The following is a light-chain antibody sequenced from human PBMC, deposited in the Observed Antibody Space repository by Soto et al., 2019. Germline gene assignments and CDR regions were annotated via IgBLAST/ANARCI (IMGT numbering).Light chain of an antibody. Sequence: QSALTQPASVSGSPGQSITISCTGTSSDIGYYNYVSWSQQHPGKAPKLLIYEVSNRPSGVSNRFSGSKSVNTASLTISGLQPEDEADYYCTSYTTSSNRPYVFGTGTKV. J-gene: IGLJ1*01. CDR2: EVS. CDR1: SSDIGYYNY. V-gene: IGLV2-14*01. CDR3: TSYTTSSNRPYV.